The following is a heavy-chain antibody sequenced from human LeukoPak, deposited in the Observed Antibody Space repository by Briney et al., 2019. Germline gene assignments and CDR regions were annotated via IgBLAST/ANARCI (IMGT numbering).Heavy chain of an antibody. D-gene: IGHD6-13*01. V-gene: IGHV4-61*01. CDR3: ARDHPWGIAAAGRVEYAFDI. CDR1: GGSVSSGSYY. J-gene: IGHJ3*02. Sequence: SETLSLTCTVSGGSVSSGSYYWSWLRQPPGKGLEWIGYIYYSGSTNYNPSLKSRVTISVDTSKNQYSLKLSSVTAADTAVYYCARDHPWGIAAAGRVEYAFDIWGQGTMVTVSS. CDR2: IYYSGST.